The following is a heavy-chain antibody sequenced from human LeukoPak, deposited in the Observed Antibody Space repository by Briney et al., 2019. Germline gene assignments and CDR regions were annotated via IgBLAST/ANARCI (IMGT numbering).Heavy chain of an antibody. CDR1: GFTFSSYA. CDR2: ISATTGNI. D-gene: IGHD6-13*01. CDR3: ARAVAAAGPPPDY. J-gene: IGHJ4*02. V-gene: IGHV3-21*01. Sequence: GGSLRPSCAASGFTFSSYAMNWVRQAPGKGLEWVSSISATTGNIFYADSVRGRFTISRDNAKNSLYLQMNSLTADDTAVYYCARAVAAAGPPPDYWGQGTLVTVSS.